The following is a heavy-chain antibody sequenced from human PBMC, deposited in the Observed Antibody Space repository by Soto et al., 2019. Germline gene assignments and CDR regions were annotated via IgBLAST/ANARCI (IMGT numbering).Heavy chain of an antibody. CDR2: TSSDGSTT. J-gene: IGHJ4*02. D-gene: IGHD2-15*01. V-gene: IGHV3-30-3*01. CDR3: ASDGSYHPSRFDY. Sequence: QVQLVESGGGVVQPGRSLRLSCTASGFTFSTYSMHWVRQAPGKGLEWVAVTSSDGSTTYYTDSVKGRFTISRDNSRDTLFLQMNSLRAEDSAVYYCASDGSYHPSRFDYWGQGTILTISS. CDR1: GFTFSTYS.